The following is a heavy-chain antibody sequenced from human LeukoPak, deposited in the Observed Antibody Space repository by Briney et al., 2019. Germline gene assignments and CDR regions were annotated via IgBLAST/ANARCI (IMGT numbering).Heavy chain of an antibody. Sequence: PGGSLRLSCAASGFTFSSYSMNWVRQAPGKGLEWVSSISSSSSYIYYADSVKGRFTISRDNAKNSLYLQMNSLRAEDTAVYYCARDEGVWGVISLGFDPWGQGTLVTVSS. CDR3: ARDEGVWGVISLGFDP. D-gene: IGHD3-10*01. CDR1: GFTFSSYS. J-gene: IGHJ5*02. V-gene: IGHV3-21*01. CDR2: ISSSSSYI.